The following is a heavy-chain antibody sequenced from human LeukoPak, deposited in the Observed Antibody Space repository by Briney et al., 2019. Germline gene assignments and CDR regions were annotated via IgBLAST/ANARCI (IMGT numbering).Heavy chain of an antibody. J-gene: IGHJ4*02. Sequence: GGSLRLSCAASGFTFNSYGMHWVRQAPGKGLEWVAVISYDGSNKYYADFVKGRFTISRDNSKNTLSLQMNGLIPEDTAVYYCAKSVASDAYWGQGTLVTVSS. CDR3: AKSVASDAY. CDR2: ISYDGSNK. D-gene: IGHD5-12*01. V-gene: IGHV3-30*18. CDR1: GFTFNSYG.